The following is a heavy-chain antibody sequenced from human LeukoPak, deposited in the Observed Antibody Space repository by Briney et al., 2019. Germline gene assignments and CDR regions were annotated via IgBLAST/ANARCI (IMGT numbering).Heavy chain of an antibody. D-gene: IGHD5-18*01. Sequence: GASVKVSCKASGYTFTGYYMHWVRQAPGQGLEWMGWISAYNGNTNYAQKLQGRVTMTTDTSTSTAYMELRSLRSDDTAVYYCARGRGYSYGYQIPGEVDIWGQGTMVTVSS. J-gene: IGHJ3*02. V-gene: IGHV1-18*04. CDR2: ISAYNGNT. CDR3: ARGRGYSYGYQIPGEVDI. CDR1: GYTFTGYY.